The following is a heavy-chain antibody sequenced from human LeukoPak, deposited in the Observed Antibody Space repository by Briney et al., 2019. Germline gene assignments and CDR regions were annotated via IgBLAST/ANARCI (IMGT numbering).Heavy chain of an antibody. Sequence: GASVKVSCMPSGYTFIDHYLHWVRQAPGQGLESLGWIDPDTGDTNYPQKFQGRVTMSRDTSSSTAYMELNRLRSDDTAVYYCARAGHNSNSGGYDFWGLGTLVTVSS. CDR1: GYTFIDHY. J-gene: IGHJ4*02. V-gene: IGHV1-2*02. CDR2: IDPDTGDT. D-gene: IGHD3-22*01. CDR3: ARAGHNSNSGGYDF.